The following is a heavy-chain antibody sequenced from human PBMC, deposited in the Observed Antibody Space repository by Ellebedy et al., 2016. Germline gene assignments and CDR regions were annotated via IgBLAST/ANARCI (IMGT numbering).Heavy chain of an antibody. Sequence: GGSLRLXCVASGFTFSSSAMSWVRQSPGTGPEWVAAISDRGVNPYYADAVKGRFTISRDNSKSTLSLQMNSLRAEDTALYYCAKQLGYCSEGTCYFDFWGQGTPVTVSS. CDR2: ISDRGVNP. D-gene: IGHD2-15*01. V-gene: IGHV3-23*01. CDR3: AKQLGYCSEGTCYFDF. CDR1: GFTFSSSA. J-gene: IGHJ4*02.